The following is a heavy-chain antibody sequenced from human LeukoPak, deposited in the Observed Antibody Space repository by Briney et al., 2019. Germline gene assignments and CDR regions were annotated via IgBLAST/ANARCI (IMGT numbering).Heavy chain of an antibody. Sequence: PGGSLRLSCAASGLTFSSYAMSWVRQAPRKGLEWASAISGSGGSTYYADSVKGRFTISRDNSKSTLYLQMNSLRAEDTAVYYCAKGGYSSGWPLVYWGQGTLVTVSS. J-gene: IGHJ4*02. CDR1: GLTFSSYA. CDR3: AKGGYSSGWPLVY. D-gene: IGHD6-19*01. V-gene: IGHV3-23*01. CDR2: ISGSGGST.